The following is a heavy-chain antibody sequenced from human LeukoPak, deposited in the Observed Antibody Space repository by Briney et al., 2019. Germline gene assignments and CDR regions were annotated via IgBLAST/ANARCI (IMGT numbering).Heavy chain of an antibody. J-gene: IGHJ4*02. V-gene: IGHV3-23*01. CDR3: AKEYDFWSGYYTPTDYYFDY. Sequence: PGGSLRLSCAASGFTFSSYAMSWVRQAPGKGLEWVSAISGSGGSTYYADSVKGRFTISRDNSKNTLYLQMNSLRVEDTAVYYCAKEYDFWSGYYTPTDYYFDYWGQGTLVTVSS. CDR2: ISGSGGST. CDR1: GFTFSSYA. D-gene: IGHD3-3*01.